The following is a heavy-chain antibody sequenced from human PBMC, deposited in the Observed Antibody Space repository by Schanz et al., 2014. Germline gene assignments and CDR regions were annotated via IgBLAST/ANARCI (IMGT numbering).Heavy chain of an antibody. D-gene: IGHD2-2*01. CDR1: GFSLDIFA. Sequence: EVHLLESGGGLVEPGGSLRLSCATSGFSLDIFAVSWVRQARGKGLEWVSAISGSGGSTYYADSVKGRFTISRDNSKNTLYLQMKSLRAEDTAVYYCARVKYCTITRCYRTETEGIYYMDVWGKGTTVTVSS. J-gene: IGHJ6*03. CDR2: ISGSGGST. V-gene: IGHV3-23*01. CDR3: ARVKYCTITRCYRTETEGIYYMDV.